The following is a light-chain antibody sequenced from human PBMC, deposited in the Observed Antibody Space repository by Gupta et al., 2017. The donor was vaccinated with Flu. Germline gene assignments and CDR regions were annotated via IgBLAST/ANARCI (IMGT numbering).Light chain of an antibody. J-gene: IGKJ5*01. V-gene: IGKV3-11*01. CDR3: QQRSNGPPEIT. Sequence: EIVLPQSPATLSLSPGERATLSCRASQSVSNYLAWYQQKPGQAPRLLIYDASNRATGIPARFSGSGGGTDFTLTISSREPEDFAVYYCQQRSNGPPEITFGQGTRLEIK. CDR1: QSVSNY. CDR2: DAS.